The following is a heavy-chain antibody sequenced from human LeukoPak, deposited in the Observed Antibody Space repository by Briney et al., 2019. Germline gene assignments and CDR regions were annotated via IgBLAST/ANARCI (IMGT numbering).Heavy chain of an antibody. CDR2: ITPGGGT. CDR1: EFTFSSYV. D-gene: IGHD3-22*01. J-gene: IGHJ4*02. V-gene: IGHV3-23*01. CDR3: ASDSPYYYDSSGYPGGYFDY. Sequence: GGSLRLSCAASEFTFSSYVMAWVRQAPGKGLEWVSTITPGGGTYYSDSLKGRFTISRDNSKNTLYLQMNSLRAEDTAVYYCASDSPYYYDSSGYPGGYFDYWGQGPLVTVSS.